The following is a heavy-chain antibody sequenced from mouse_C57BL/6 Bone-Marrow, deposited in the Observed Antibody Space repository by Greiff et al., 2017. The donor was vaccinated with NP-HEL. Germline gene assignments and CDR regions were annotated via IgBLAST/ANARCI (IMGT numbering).Heavy chain of an antibody. V-gene: IGHV5-6*01. CDR2: ISSGGSYT. D-gene: IGHD1-3*01. CDR1: GFTFSSYG. Sequence: EVKLQESGGDLVKPGGSLKLSCAASGFTFSSYGMSWVRQTPDKRLEWVATISSGGSYTYYPDSVKGRFTISRDNAKNTLYLQMSSLKSEDTAMYYCARNLKAYWGQGTLVTVSA. CDR3: ARNLKAY. J-gene: IGHJ3*01.